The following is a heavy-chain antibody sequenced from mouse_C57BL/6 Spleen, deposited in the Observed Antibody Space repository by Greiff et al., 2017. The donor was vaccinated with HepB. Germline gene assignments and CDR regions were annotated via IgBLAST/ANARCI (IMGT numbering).Heavy chain of an antibody. D-gene: IGHD1-1*01. J-gene: IGHJ4*01. CDR3: ARDGSSPLHWDDYAMDY. V-gene: IGHV1-4*01. CDR1: GYTFTSYT. CDR2: INPSSGYT. Sequence: QVQLQQSGAELARPGASVKMSCKASGYTFTSYTMHWVKQRPGQGLEWIGYINPSSGYTKYNQKFKDKATLTADKSSSTAYMQLSSLTSEDSAVYYCARDGSSPLHWDDYAMDYWGQGTSVTVSS.